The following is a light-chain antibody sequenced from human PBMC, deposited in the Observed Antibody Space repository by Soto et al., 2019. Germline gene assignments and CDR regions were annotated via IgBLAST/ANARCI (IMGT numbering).Light chain of an antibody. Sequence: SYELTQPPSVSVATGQTARITCGGNNIESKSVHWYQQRPGQAPVLVIYVDSDRPSGIPDRFSASTSGNTAALTISRVEAGDEADYYCQVWDTISDNYVFGSGTKLTVL. V-gene: IGLV3-21*02. CDR1: NIESKS. CDR2: VDS. J-gene: IGLJ1*01. CDR3: QVWDTISDNYV.